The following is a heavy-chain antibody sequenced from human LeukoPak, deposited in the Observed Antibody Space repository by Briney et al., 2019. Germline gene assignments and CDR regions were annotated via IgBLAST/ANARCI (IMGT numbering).Heavy chain of an antibody. D-gene: IGHD1-26*01. CDR3: AVLSYLTAFDI. Sequence: ASVKVFCKASGYTFTSYDINWVRQATGQGLEWMGWMNPNSGNTGYAQKFQGRVTITRNTSISTACMELSSLRSEDTAVYYCAVLSYLTAFDIWGQGTMVTVSS. CDR2: MNPNSGNT. V-gene: IGHV1-8*03. CDR1: GYTFTSYD. J-gene: IGHJ3*02.